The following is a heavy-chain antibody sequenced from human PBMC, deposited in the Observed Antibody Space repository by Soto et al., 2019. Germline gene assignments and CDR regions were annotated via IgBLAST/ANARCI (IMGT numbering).Heavy chain of an antibody. CDR3: ARVVDSWYYFDY. V-gene: IGHV3-11*06. D-gene: IGHD6-13*01. Sequence: GGSLRLSCAASGFTFSDYYMTWIRQAPGKGLEWISYISSSSVNTNYADSVKGRFTISRDNAKNSLYLQMNSLRADDTAVYYCARVVDSWYYFDYWGQGTLVTVSS. CDR2: ISSSSVNT. J-gene: IGHJ4*02. CDR1: GFTFSDYY.